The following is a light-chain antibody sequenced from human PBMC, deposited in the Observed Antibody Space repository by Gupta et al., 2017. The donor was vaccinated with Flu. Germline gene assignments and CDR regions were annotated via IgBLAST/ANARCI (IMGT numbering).Light chain of an antibody. V-gene: IGKV1-9*01. CDR3: QQLNSYPRT. Sequence: PSFLSASVGDRVTITCRASQGISSYLAWYQQKPGKAPKLLIYAASTLQSGVPSRFSGSGSGTEFTLTISSLQPEDFATYYCQQLNSYPRTFGQGTKLEIK. CDR1: QGISSY. J-gene: IGKJ2*01. CDR2: AAS.